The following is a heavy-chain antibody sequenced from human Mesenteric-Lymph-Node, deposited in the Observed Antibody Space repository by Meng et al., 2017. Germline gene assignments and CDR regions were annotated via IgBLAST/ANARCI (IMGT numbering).Heavy chain of an antibody. Sequence: QRQESGPGLVKPSQTPSLTCPFAGGSFSIGDYYWSWIRQPPGKGLEWIGYISYSGSTYYNPSLKSRVTISVDTSKNQFSLKLSSVTAADTAVYYCARTHFYDSSNYGFDYWGQGTLVTVSS. CDR1: GGSFSIGDYY. D-gene: IGHD3-22*01. CDR2: ISYSGST. J-gene: IGHJ4*02. CDR3: ARTHFYDSSNYGFDY. V-gene: IGHV4-30-4*01.